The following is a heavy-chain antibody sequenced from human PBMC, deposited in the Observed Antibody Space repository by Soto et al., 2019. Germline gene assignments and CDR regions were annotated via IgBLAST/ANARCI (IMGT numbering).Heavy chain of an antibody. D-gene: IGHD6-19*01. J-gene: IGHJ4*02. CDR1: GDNVSSNSAT. Sequence: SQTLSLTCAISGDNVSSNSATWNWIRPSPSRGLEWLGRTHYRCKWSNEFALSVQSRMTINSDTSKNQISLQLNCVTPEDTAVYFCARGVAGRCDYWGQGALVTV. V-gene: IGHV6-1*01. CDR3: ARGVAGRCDY. CDR2: THYRCKWSN.